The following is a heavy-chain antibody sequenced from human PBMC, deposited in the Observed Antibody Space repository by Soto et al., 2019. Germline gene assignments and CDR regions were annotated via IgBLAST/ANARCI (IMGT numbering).Heavy chain of an antibody. J-gene: IGHJ4*02. V-gene: IGHV3-23*01. CDR2: ISGNRRGT. CDR3: SKFIGLDYGSGQEFDY. Sequence: GGSLRLACAASGFLFGSYAMNWVRQAPGKGLEWVSGISGNRRGTCYADSVKGRFTISRDNAKDMLYLQMTSLRAEDTALYYCSKFIGLDYGSGQEFDYRAQRTLVTGSS. CDR1: GFLFGSYA. D-gene: IGHD3-10*01.